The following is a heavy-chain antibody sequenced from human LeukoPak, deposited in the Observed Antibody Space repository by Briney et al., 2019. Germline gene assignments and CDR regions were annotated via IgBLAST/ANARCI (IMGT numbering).Heavy chain of an antibody. J-gene: IGHJ6*02. D-gene: IGHD2-2*01. Sequence: PSETLALICAVYGGSFSGYYWSWIRQPPGKGLEWLGEINHSGSTNHNPSLKSRVTISVDTSKNQFSLKLRSATAADTAVYYCASGEVVAPADTDITSGMDVWGQGTTVTVSS. CDR1: GGSFSGYY. CDR3: ASGEVVAPADTDITSGMDV. V-gene: IGHV4-34*01. CDR2: INHSGST.